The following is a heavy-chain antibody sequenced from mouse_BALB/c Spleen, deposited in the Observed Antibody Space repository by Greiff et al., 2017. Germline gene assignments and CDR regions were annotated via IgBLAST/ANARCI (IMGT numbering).Heavy chain of an antibody. V-gene: IGHV1-87*01. CDR3: ARRVLGLRRDYYAMDY. J-gene: IGHJ4*01. Sequence: QVQLQQSGAELARPGASVKLSCKASGYTFTSYWMQWVKQRPGQGLEWIGAIYPGDGDTRYTQKFKGKATLTADKSSSTAYMQLSSLASEDSAVYYCARRVLGLRRDYYAMDYWVKEPQSPSPQ. D-gene: IGHD2-4*01. CDR1: GYTFTSYW. CDR2: IYPGDGDT.